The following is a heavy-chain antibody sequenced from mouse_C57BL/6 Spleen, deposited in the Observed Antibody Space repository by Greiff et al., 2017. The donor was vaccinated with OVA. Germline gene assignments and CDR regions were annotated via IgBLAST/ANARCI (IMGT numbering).Heavy chain of an antibody. D-gene: IGHD1-1*02. V-gene: IGHV1-26*01. CDR2: INPNNGST. Sequence: VQLQQSGPELVKPGASVKISCKASGYTFTDYYMNWVKQSHGKSLEWIGDINPNNGSTSYNQKFKGKATLTVDKSSSTAYMQLRSLTSEDSAVYYCASGRWRDAMDYWGQGTSVTVSS. CDR3: ASGRWRDAMDY. CDR1: GYTFTDYY. J-gene: IGHJ4*01.